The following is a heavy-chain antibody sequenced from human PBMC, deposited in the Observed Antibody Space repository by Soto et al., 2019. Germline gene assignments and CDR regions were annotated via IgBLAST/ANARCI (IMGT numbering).Heavy chain of an antibody. CDR3: ARGDYDFWSGYPYYFDY. J-gene: IGHJ4*02. Sequence: GASVKVSCKASGYTFTSYGISWVRQAPGQGFEWMGWISAYNGNTNYAQKLQGRVTMTTDTSTSTAYMELRSLRSDDTAVYYCARGDYDFWSGYPYYFDYWGQGTLVTVSS. D-gene: IGHD3-3*01. V-gene: IGHV1-18*01. CDR2: ISAYNGNT. CDR1: GYTFTSYG.